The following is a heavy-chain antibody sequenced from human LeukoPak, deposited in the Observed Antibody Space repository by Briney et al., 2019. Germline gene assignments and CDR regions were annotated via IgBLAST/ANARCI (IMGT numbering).Heavy chain of an antibody. V-gene: IGHV4-59*01. Sequence: SETLSLTCTVSGGSISSYYWSWIRQPPGKGLEWIGYIYYSGSTNYNPSLKSRVTIAVDTYKNQFSLKLSSVTAADTAVYYCARARHSSGYYWDYWGQGTLVTVSS. CDR2: IYYSGST. D-gene: IGHD3-22*01. J-gene: IGHJ4*02. CDR1: GGSISSYY. CDR3: ARARHSSGYYWDY.